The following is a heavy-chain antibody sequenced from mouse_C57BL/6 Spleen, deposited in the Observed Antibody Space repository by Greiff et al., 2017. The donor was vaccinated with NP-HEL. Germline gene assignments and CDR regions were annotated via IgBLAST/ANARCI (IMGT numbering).Heavy chain of an antibody. CDR1: GYTFTSYW. Sequence: VQLQQPGAELVRPGTSVKLSCKASGYTFTSYWMHWVKQRPGQGLEWIGVIDPSDSYTNYNQKFKGKATLTVDTSSSTAYMQLSSLTSEDSAVYYCARSGSPTGCDYWGQGTTLTVSS. CDR3: ARSGSPTGCDY. J-gene: IGHJ2*01. D-gene: IGHD4-1*02. CDR2: IDPSDSYT. V-gene: IGHV1-59*01.